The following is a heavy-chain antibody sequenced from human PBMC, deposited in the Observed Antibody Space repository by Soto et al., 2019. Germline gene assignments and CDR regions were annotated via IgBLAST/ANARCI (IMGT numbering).Heavy chain of an antibody. D-gene: IGHD2-2*01. J-gene: IGHJ6*02. CDR1: GFTFSSYA. Sequence: PGGSLRLSCAASGFTFSSYAMHWVRQAPGKGLEWVAVISYDGSNKYYADSVKGRFTISRDNSKNTLYLQMNSLRAEDTAVYYCARDLGEEAAMLGVDYYYGMDVWGQGTTVTVSS. CDR2: ISYDGSNK. CDR3: ARDLGEEAAMLGVDYYYGMDV. V-gene: IGHV3-30-3*01.